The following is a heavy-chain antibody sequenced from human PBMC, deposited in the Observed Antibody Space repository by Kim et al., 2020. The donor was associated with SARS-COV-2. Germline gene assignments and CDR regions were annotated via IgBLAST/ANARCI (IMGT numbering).Heavy chain of an antibody. Sequence: SETLSLTCAVYGGSFSGYYWSWIRQPPGKGLEWIGEINHSGSTNYNPSLKSRVTISVDTSKNQFSLKLSSVTAADTAVYYCARGPHSLLWFGELLGAGYYYGMDVWGQGTTVTVSS. D-gene: IGHD3-10*01. CDR2: INHSGST. V-gene: IGHV4-34*01. J-gene: IGHJ6*02. CDR1: GGSFSGYY. CDR3: ARGPHSLLWFGELLGAGYYYGMDV.